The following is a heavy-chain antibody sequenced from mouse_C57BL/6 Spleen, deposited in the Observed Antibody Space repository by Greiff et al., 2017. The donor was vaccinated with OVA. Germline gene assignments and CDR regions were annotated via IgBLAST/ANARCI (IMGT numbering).Heavy chain of an antibody. CDR3: ARDRPCYAMDY. V-gene: IGHV5-16*01. CDR1: GFTFSDYY. Sequence: EVLLVESEGGLVQPGSSMTLSCTASGFTFSDYYMAWVRQVPEKGLEWVANINYDGSSTYYLDSLKSRFTISRDNAKNILYLQMSSLKSEDTAKYYCARDRPCYAMDYWGQGTSVTVSS. J-gene: IGHJ4*01. CDR2: INYDGSST.